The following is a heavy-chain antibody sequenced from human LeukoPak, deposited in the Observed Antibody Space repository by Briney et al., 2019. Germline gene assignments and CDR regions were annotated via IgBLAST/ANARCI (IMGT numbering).Heavy chain of an antibody. V-gene: IGHV4-38-2*01. CDR2: IYYSGST. Sequence: GSLRLSCAASGFTFSSYAMNWVRQAPGKGLEWIGSIYYSGSTYYNPSLKSRVTISVDTSKNQFSLKLSSVTAADTAVYYCANNYCSSTSCHFDYWGQGTLVTVSS. D-gene: IGHD2-2*01. CDR3: ANNYCSSTSCHFDY. J-gene: IGHJ4*02. CDR1: GFTFSSYA.